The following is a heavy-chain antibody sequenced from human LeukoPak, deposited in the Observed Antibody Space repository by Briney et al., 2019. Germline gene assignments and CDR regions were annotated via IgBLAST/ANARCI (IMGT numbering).Heavy chain of an antibody. D-gene: IGHD3-10*01. CDR1: GYTFTGYY. J-gene: IGHJ4*02. V-gene: IGHV1-2*06. Sequence: ASVKVSCKASGYTFTGYYIHWVRQAPGQGLEWMGRINPNSGGTNYAQRFQGRVTMTTDTSISTAYMELSRLRSDDTAVYYCARAAYYYGSGSYYTLDYWGQGTLVTVSS. CDR2: INPNSGGT. CDR3: ARAAYYYGSGSYYTLDY.